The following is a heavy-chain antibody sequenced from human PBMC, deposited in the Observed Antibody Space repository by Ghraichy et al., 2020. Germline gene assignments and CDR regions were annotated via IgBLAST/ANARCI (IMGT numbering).Heavy chain of an antibody. V-gene: IGHV4-34*01. J-gene: IGHJ4*02. CDR3: ARGRYCGGGSCYPRPYYFDS. CDR2: IYPGGST. D-gene: IGHD2-15*01. Sequence: ETLSLTCAVYGGPFGGYYWNLVRQSPGKGLEWIGEIYPGGSTNYNPSLESRVAISVDASRKQFSLSLFSVTAADTAIYYCARGRYCGGGSCYPRPYYFDSWGQGTLVTVSS. CDR1: GGPFGGYY.